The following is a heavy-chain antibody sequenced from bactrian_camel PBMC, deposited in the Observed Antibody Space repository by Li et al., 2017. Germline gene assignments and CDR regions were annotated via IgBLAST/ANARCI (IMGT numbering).Heavy chain of an antibody. Sequence: VQLVESGGGSVQAGGSLSLSCTVSGLTFDNYAMGWFRQAPGKGLEWVSTIISGGGKTFYRESVKGRFTISRDDAKNTVYLQMNSLKPEDTAMYYCAAGGKGGIWSSCPPPDGSDFGYWGQGTQVTVS. CDR3: AAGGKGGIWSSCPPPDGSDFGY. D-gene: IGHD5*01. V-gene: IGHV3S36*01. CDR1: GLTFDNYA. CDR2: IISGGGKT. J-gene: IGHJ6*01.